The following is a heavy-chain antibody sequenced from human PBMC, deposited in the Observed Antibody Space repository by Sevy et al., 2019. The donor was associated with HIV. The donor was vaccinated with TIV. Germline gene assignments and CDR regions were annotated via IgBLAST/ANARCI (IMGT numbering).Heavy chain of an antibody. CDR3: TRWKAAQSIFDY. CDR1: GFIFGDYY. Sequence: GGSLRLSCTASGFIFGDYYMSWVRQAPGKGLEWVAFLKSDVYGGTVDDAASVRGRFVISRDDSKTIAYLQMNDLKTEDTGVYYCTRWKAAQSIFDYWGQGSLVTVSS. D-gene: IGHD6-13*01. V-gene: IGHV3-49*04. J-gene: IGHJ4*02. CDR2: LKSDVYGGTV.